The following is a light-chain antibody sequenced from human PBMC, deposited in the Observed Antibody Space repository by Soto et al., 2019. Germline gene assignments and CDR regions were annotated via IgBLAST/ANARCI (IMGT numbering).Light chain of an antibody. V-gene: IGKV3-11*01. CDR2: EAS. Sequence: EIVLTQSPATLSLSPGERATLSCGASQSVGTYLAWYQQKPGQAPRLLIHEASKRATGIPARFSGSGSGTDFTLTISSLEPEDFALYYCQQGSNWPPTFGQGTKVEIK. CDR1: QSVGTY. J-gene: IGKJ2*01. CDR3: QQGSNWPPT.